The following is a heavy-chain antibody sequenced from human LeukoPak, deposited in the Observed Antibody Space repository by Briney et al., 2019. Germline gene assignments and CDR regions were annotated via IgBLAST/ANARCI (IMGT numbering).Heavy chain of an antibody. D-gene: IGHD2-2*01. CDR3: ARVPRYCSSTSCYPSDY. CDR2: INPNSGGT. Sequence: ASVKVSCKASGYTFTGYYMHWVRQAPGQGLEWMGWINPNSGGTNYAQKFQGRVTMTRDTSISTAYMELSRLRSDDTAVYYCARVPRYCSSTSCYPSDYWGQGTLVTVSS. CDR1: GYTFTGYY. J-gene: IGHJ4*02. V-gene: IGHV1-2*02.